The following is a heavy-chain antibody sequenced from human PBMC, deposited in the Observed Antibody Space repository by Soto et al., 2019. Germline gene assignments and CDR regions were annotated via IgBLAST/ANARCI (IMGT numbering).Heavy chain of an antibody. V-gene: IGHV4-30-4*01. CDR3: AREGGESSDGLYYFDS. D-gene: IGHD3-16*01. CDR1: GGSTSSDNY. Sequence: SESLSLICTVSGGSTSSDNYWSWIRQPPGKGLEWIGHIYYSGNTDYNPSLKSRLAISIDTSKNQFSLKLSSVTAADTAVYFCAREGGESSDGLYYFDSWGQGSLVTVSS. CDR2: IYYSGNT. J-gene: IGHJ4*02.